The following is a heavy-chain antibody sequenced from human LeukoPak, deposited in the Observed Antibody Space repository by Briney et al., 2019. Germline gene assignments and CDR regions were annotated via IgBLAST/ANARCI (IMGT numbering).Heavy chain of an antibody. Sequence: PGASLRLSCAASGFIFSNYAMSWVRQAPGKGLEWVLAIVGRGSSTYYADSVKGRFTISRDNSKNTLYLQLNRLRAEDTAVYYCAKWGDYDILTGYYDSDYWGQGTLVTVSS. CDR1: GFIFSNYA. D-gene: IGHD3-9*01. CDR2: IVGRGSST. CDR3: AKWGDYDILTGYYDSDY. J-gene: IGHJ4*02. V-gene: IGHV3-23*01.